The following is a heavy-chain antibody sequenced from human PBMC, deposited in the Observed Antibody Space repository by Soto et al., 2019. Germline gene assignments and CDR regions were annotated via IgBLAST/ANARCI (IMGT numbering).Heavy chain of an antibody. CDR2: IDPSDSYT. CDR3: ATKEQKTTLGYYPLDX. J-gene: IGHJ6*02. CDR1: GFTFINYW. D-gene: IGHD1-1*01. V-gene: IGHV5-10-1*01. Sequence: GESLKISCQGFGFTFINYWVTWVRQMPGKGLELMGNIDPSDSYTNYSPSFQGHVTISADKSTRTAYLQWDSLRASDTAIYYCATKEQKTTLGYYPLDXWGQGTAVTVS.